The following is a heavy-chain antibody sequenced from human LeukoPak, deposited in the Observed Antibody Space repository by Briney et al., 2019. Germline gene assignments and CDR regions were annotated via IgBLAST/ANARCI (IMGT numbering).Heavy chain of an antibody. CDR2: IKQDGSEA. D-gene: IGHD6-13*01. V-gene: IGHV3-7*01. CDR3: EGGKAAAGSFDY. J-gene: IGHJ4*02. CDR1: GFTFTTYW. Sequence: GGSLRLSCAASGFTFTTYWMAWVRQAPEKGLEWVANIKQDGSEAVYADSVRGRFTISRDNAKNSLYLQMNSLRVEDSAVYYCEGGKAAAGSFDYGGQGPRVPVSS.